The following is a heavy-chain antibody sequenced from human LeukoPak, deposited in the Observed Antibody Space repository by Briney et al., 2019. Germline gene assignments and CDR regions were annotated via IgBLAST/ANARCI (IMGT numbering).Heavy chain of an antibody. CDR2: IYTSGST. V-gene: IGHV4-4*07. CDR3: ARDLSPAARGKYSSSWYPSSAFDY. Sequence: SETLSLTCTVYGGSISSYYWSWIRQPAGKGLEWIGRIYTSGSTNYNPSLKSRVTMSVDTSKNQYSLKLSSVTAADTAVYYCARDLSPAARGKYSSSWYPSSAFDYWDRGNRVPVSA. J-gene: IGHJ4*02. CDR1: GGSISSYY. D-gene: IGHD6-13*01.